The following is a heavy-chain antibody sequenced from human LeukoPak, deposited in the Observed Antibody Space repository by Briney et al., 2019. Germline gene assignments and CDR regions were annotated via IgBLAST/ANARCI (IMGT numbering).Heavy chain of an antibody. J-gene: IGHJ6*02. V-gene: IGHV3-23*01. D-gene: IGHD2-21*01. CDR1: GITFSSYA. CDR3: AKVTGTYGGYYYGMDV. Sequence: PGGSLRLSRVASGITFSSYAMSWVRQAPGKGLEWVSAISASGGSTHHADSVRGRFTTSRDNSKNTLYLQMNSLRAEDTAGYYCAKVTGTYGGYYYGMDVWGQGTTVTVSS. CDR2: ISASGGST.